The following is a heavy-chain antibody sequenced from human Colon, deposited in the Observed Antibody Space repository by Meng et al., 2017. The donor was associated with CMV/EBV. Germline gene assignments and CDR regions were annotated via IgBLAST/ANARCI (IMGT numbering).Heavy chain of an antibody. V-gene: IGHV3-23*01. CDR2: ISGTDGTT. CDR3: TKGGWLDN. D-gene: IGHD2-15*01. Sequence: GSLRLSCVVSGFPFSTYDMSWVRQGPGKGLDWVSVISGTDGTTNYADSVKGRFTISKDISRNTLYLQMNSLRVEDTAIYYCTKGGWLDNWGQGTLVTVSS. CDR1: GFPFSTYD. J-gene: IGHJ4*02.